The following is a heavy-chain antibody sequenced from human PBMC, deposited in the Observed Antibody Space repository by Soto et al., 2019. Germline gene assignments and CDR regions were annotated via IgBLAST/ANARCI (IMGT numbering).Heavy chain of an antibody. D-gene: IGHD6-19*01. CDR1: GFTFSIYA. CDR2: ISGSGGST. J-gene: IGHJ4*02. CDR3: ALYGGYSSGWAGYYFDY. Sequence: PGGSLRLSCAASGFTFSIYAMSWVRQAPGKGQEWVSAISGSGGSTYYADSVKGLFTISRANSKNTLYLQMNSLRAEATAVYYCALYGGYSSGWAGYYFDYWGQGTLVTVSS. V-gene: IGHV3-23*01.